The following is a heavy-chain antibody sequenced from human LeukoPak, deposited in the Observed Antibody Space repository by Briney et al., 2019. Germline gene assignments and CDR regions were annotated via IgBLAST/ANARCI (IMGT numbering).Heavy chain of an antibody. Sequence: GGSLRLSCAASGFTFSSYGMHWVRQAPGKGLEWVAVISYDGSNKYYADSVKGRFTISRDNSKNTLYLQMNSLRAEDTAVYYCAKRRSTAYFDYWGQGTLVTVSS. CDR2: ISYDGSNK. V-gene: IGHV3-30*18. CDR3: AKRRSTAYFDY. CDR1: GFTFSSYG. J-gene: IGHJ4*02. D-gene: IGHD5-18*01.